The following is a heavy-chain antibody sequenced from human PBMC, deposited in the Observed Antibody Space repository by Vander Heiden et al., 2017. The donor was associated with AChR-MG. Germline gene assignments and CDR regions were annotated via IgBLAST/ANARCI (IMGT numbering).Heavy chain of an antibody. D-gene: IGHD3-22*01. CDR1: GFTFSNDW. V-gene: IGHV3-7*01. J-gene: IGHJ5*02. Sequence: EVQLVASGGGLVQPGGSLRLSCAASGFTFSNDWMTWVRQAPGKGLEWVASIRQDGSDKYYVDSVRGRFTISRDNAKNSLYLQMSSLRVEDTAVYYCARGDSDPWGQGALVTVSS. CDR3: ARGDSDP. CDR2: IRQDGSDK.